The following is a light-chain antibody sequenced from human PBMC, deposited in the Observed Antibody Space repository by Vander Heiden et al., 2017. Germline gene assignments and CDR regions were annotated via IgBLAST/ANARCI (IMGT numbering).Light chain of an antibody. CDR3: AAWDDSLNGPV. CDR1: SSNIGSNI. J-gene: IGLJ1*01. V-gene: IGLV1-44*01. Sequence: QSVLTQPPSAPGTPGQSVTISCSATSSNIGSNIVNWYQQLPGAAHKLLIYSNNQRPAGVPDRFSGSKSCTSASLAISGLQSEDEADYYCAAWDDSLNGPVFGTGTKVTVL. CDR2: SNN.